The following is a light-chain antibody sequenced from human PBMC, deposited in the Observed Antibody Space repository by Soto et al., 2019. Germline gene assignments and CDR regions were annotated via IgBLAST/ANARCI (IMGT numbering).Light chain of an antibody. CDR1: SSDIGGYDY. CDR2: DVN. Sequence: QSALTQPASVSGSPGQSITLSCTGTSSDIGGYDYVYWYQRHPGKAPKLIIYDVNNRPSGVSNRFSGSKSGNTASLTISGLQAEDEDDYYCTSYASSSSLVVFGGGTQLTVL. V-gene: IGLV2-14*01. CDR3: TSYASSSSLVV. J-gene: IGLJ2*01.